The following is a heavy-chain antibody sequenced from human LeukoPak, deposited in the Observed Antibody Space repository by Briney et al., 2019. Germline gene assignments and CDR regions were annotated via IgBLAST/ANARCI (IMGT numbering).Heavy chain of an antibody. CDR1: GGSINNYY. J-gene: IGHJ4*02. CDR2: IYTRGST. V-gene: IGHV4-4*07. CDR3: ARERGYCSSTSCYSVTFDY. D-gene: IGHD2-2*03. Sequence: SETLSLTCTVSGGSINNYYWSWIRQPAGKGLEWIGRIYTRGSTNYNPSLKSRVTMSVDTSKNQFSLKLSSVTAADTAVYYCARERGYCSSTSCYSVTFDYWGQGTLVTVSS.